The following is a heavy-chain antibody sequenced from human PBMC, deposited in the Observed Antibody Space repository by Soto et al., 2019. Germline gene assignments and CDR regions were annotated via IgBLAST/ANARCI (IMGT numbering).Heavy chain of an antibody. Sequence: SETLSLTCTVSGGSISSYYWSWIRQPPGKGLEWIGYIYYSGSTNYNPSLKSRVTISVDTSKNQFSLKLSSVTAADTAVYYCARAVGGDYYYYYYVDVWGKGTTVTVSS. V-gene: IGHV4-59*01. CDR1: GGSISSYY. D-gene: IGHD3-10*01. CDR2: IYYSGST. CDR3: ARAVGGDYYYYYYVDV. J-gene: IGHJ6*03.